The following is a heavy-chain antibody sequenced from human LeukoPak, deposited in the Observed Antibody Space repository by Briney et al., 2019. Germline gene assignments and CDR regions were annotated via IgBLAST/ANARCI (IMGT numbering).Heavy chain of an antibody. Sequence: SETLSLTCAVYGGSFSGYYWSWIRQPPGKGLEWSGEINHSGSTNYNPSLKSRVTISVDTSKNQFSLKLSSVTAADTAVYYCARLRSFLGGVGDYFDYWGQGTLVTVSS. V-gene: IGHV4-34*01. J-gene: IGHJ4*02. D-gene: IGHD2-15*01. CDR1: GGSFSGYY. CDR3: ARLRSFLGGVGDYFDY. CDR2: INHSGST.